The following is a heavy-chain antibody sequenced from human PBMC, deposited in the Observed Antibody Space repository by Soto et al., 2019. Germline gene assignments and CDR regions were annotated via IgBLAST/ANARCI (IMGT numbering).Heavy chain of an antibody. J-gene: IGHJ6*02. V-gene: IGHV1-2*02. CDR1: GYTFSGYY. CDR2: INPNSGGT. CDR3: ARSLTVGYCTITGCYTRPLYGMDV. D-gene: IGHD2-2*02. Sequence: QEQLVQSGAEVKKPGASVKVSCKASGYTFSGYYIHWLRQAPGQGLERMGWINPNSGGTNYAQKFQGRVPVTRDTPTSTAYMELSRLTSDDTAVYYCARSLTVGYCTITGCYTRPLYGMDVWGQGTTVTVSS.